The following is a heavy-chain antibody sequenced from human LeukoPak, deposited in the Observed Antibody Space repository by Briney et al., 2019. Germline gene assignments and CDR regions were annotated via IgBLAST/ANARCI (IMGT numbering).Heavy chain of an antibody. CDR3: ARIDFWSGYYTDAFDI. Sequence: GGSLRLSCAASGFTFSSYWMSWVRQAPGKGLEWVANIKQDGSEKYYVDSVKGRFTISRDNAKNSLYLQMNSLRAEDTAVYYCARIDFWSGYYTDAFDIWGQGTMVTVSS. CDR1: GFTFSSYW. D-gene: IGHD3-3*01. CDR2: IKQDGSEK. J-gene: IGHJ3*02. V-gene: IGHV3-7*01.